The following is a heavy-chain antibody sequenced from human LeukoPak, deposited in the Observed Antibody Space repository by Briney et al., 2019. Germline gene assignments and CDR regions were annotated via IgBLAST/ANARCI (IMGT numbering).Heavy chain of an antibody. J-gene: IGHJ4*02. CDR1: GFTFSSYS. CDR2: ISSSSSYI. V-gene: IGHV3-21*01. Sequence: PGGSLRLSCAASGFTFSSYSMNWVRQAPGKGLEWVSSISSSSSYIYYADSAKGRFTISRDNAKNSLYLQMNSLRAEDTAVYYCANLAYYYGSGSPMPRWGQGTLVTVSS. D-gene: IGHD3-10*01. CDR3: ANLAYYYGSGSPMPR.